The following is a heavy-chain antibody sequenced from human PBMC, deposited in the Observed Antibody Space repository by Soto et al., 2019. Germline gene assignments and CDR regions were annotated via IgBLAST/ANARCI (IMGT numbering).Heavy chain of an antibody. CDR1: GYTFTSYD. CDR3: ARGRFSSVPADPLYYGMDV. V-gene: IGHV1-8*01. J-gene: IGHJ6*02. Sequence: GASVKVSCKASGYTFTSYDINWVRQATGQGLEWMGWMNPNSGNTGYAQKFQGRVTMTRNTSISTAYMELSSLRSEDTAVYYCARGRFSSVPADPLYYGMDVWGQGATVTVSS. D-gene: IGHD2-2*01. CDR2: MNPNSGNT.